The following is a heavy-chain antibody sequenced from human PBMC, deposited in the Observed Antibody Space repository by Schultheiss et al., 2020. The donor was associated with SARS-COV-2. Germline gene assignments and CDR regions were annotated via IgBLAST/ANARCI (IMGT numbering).Heavy chain of an antibody. V-gene: IGHV3-23*01. Sequence: GGSLRLSCAASGFTFSSYAMIWVRQAPGKGLEWVSAISGSGGSTYYADSVKGRFTISRDNSKNTLYLQMNSLRAEDTAVYYCAKGAGWRNYYYYYGMDVWGQGTTVTVSS. CDR3: AKGAGWRNYYYYYGMDV. D-gene: IGHD6-19*01. CDR2: ISGSGGST. CDR1: GFTFSSYA. J-gene: IGHJ6*02.